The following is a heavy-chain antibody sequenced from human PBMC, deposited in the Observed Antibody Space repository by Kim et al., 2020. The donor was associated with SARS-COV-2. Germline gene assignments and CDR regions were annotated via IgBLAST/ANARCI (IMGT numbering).Heavy chain of an antibody. CDR1: GFTFSNYF. Sequence: GGSLRLSCVASGFTFSNYFMTWVRQAPGKGLECISSISPSGDANYSTDSVKGRFIISSDYSANPLLLQMNSLTVEATGVYFCARGRNDSAYSGQGTLVT. CDR2: ISPSGDAN. J-gene: IGHJ1*01. CDR3: ARGRNDSAY. V-gene: IGHV3-23*01. D-gene: IGHD1-1*01.